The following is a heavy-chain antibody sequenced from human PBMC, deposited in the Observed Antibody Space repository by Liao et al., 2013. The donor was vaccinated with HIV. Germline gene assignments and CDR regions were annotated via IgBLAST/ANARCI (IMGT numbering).Heavy chain of an antibody. D-gene: IGHD5/OR15-5a*01. CDR2: ISPSGST. CDR3: ATGVPPDS. CDR1: GGSISSFY. Sequence: QVQLQEWGPGLVKPSETLSLTCSVSGGSISSFYWNWIRQPAGKGLEWIGRISPSGSTTYNPSLKSRVMMSVDTSKNQFSLKLTSVTAADTAVYYCATGVPPDSWGQGTLVTVSS. V-gene: IGHV4-4*07. J-gene: IGHJ4*02.